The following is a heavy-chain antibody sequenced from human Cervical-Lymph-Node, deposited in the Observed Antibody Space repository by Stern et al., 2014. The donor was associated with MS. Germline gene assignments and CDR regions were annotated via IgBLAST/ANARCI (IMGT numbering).Heavy chain of an antibody. J-gene: IGHJ4*02. CDR1: GYTFTSYA. V-gene: IGHV7-4-1*01. D-gene: IGHD1-1*01. Sequence: QVQLVQSGSELKKPGASVKVSCKASGYTFTSYALNWVRQAPGQGLEWMGWINTNTGNPTYAQGFTGRFVISLDTSVSTAYLQIRSLEAEDTAVYYCARTGFNEGYFDYWGQGTLVTVSS. CDR2: INTNTGNP. CDR3: ARTGFNEGYFDY.